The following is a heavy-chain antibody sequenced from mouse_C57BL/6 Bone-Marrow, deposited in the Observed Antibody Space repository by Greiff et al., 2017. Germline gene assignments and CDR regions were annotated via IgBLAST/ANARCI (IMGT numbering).Heavy chain of an antibody. CDR2: ISSGGDYI. J-gene: IGHJ3*01. D-gene: IGHD1-1*01. CDR3: TREGSNPWFAY. Sequence: EVQRVESGEGLVKPGGSLKLSCAASGFTFSSYAMSWVRPTPEKRLEWVAYISSGGDYIYYADTVKGRFTISRDNARNTLYLQMSSLKSEDTAMYYCTREGSNPWFAYWGQGTLVTVSA. V-gene: IGHV5-9-1*02. CDR1: GFTFSSYA.